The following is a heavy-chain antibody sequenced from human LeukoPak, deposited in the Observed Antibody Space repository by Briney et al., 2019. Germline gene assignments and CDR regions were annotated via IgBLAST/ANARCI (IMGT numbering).Heavy chain of an antibody. D-gene: IGHD6-19*01. Sequence: PGGSLRLSCAASGFTFSNYAMSWVRQAPGKGLEWVAFIRYDGSNKYYADSVKGRFTISRDNSKNTLYLQMNSLRAEDTAVYYCAKDFNPGIAVAGTVDYWGQGTLVTVSS. CDR2: IRYDGSNK. CDR3: AKDFNPGIAVAGTVDY. CDR1: GFTFSNYA. V-gene: IGHV3-30*02. J-gene: IGHJ4*02.